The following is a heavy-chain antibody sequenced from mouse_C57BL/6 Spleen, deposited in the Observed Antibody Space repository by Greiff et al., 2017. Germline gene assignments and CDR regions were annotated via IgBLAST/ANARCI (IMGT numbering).Heavy chain of an antibody. Sequence: QVQLQQPGAELVKPGASVKMSCKASGYTFTSYWITWVKQRPGQGLEWIGDIYPGSGSTNYNEKFKSKATLTVDTSSSTAYMQLSSLTSGDSAVYYCARRAGMGGAFWFAYWGQGTLVTVSA. J-gene: IGHJ3*01. D-gene: IGHD3-3*01. CDR3: ARRAGMGGAFWFAY. CDR2: IYPGSGST. CDR1: GYTFTSYW. V-gene: IGHV1-55*01.